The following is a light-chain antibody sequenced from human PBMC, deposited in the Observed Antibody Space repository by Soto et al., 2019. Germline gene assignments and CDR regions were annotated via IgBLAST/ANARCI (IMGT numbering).Light chain of an antibody. CDR2: LNSDGSH. J-gene: IGLJ1*01. CDR3: QAWGTDTQNYV. V-gene: IGLV4-69*01. CDR1: SGHSSYA. Sequence: QLVLTQSPSASASLGASVKLTCILSSGHSSYAIAWHQQQPEKGPRYLMKLNSDGSHSRGDGIPDRFSGSSSGAERYLTISSLQSEDEADDYCQAWGTDTQNYVFGTGTKLTVL.